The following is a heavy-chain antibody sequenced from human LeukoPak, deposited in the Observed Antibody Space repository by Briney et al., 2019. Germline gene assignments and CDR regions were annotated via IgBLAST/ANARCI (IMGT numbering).Heavy chain of an antibody. CDR3: ARDRGAHYYEDY. D-gene: IGHD3-22*01. CDR1: GYTFTGYY. V-gene: IGHV1-2*02. CDR2: INPNSGGT. Sequence: ASVKVSCKASGYTFTGYYMHWVRQAPGQGLEWMGWINPNSGGTNYAQKFQGRVTMTRDTSISTAYMELSRLRSDDTAVYYCARDRGAHYYEDYWGQGTLVTVSS. J-gene: IGHJ4*02.